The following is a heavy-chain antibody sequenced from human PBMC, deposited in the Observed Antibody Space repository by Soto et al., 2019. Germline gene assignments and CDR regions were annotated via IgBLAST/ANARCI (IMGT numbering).Heavy chain of an antibody. V-gene: IGHV1-69*01. J-gene: IGHJ6*02. CDR3: ASGRDTAMDTYDYYGMDV. CDR1: GGTFSSYA. CDR2: IIPIFGTA. Sequence: QVQLVQSGAEVKKPGSSVKVSCKASGGTFSSYAISWVRQAPGQGLEWMGGIIPIFGTANYAQKFQGRVTITADESTSTASRELSSLRSEDTAVYYCASGRDTAMDTYDYYGMDVWGQGTTVTVSS. D-gene: IGHD5-18*01.